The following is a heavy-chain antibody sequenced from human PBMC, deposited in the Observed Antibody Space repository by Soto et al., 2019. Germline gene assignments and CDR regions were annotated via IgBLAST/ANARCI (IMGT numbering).Heavy chain of an antibody. CDR1: GFTFSDYY. D-gene: IGHD5-18*01. Sequence: QVQLVESGGGLVKPGGSLRLSCAASGFTFSDYYMSWIRQAPGKGLEWVSYISSSSSYTNYADSVKGRFTISRDNAKNSLYLQMNSLRAEDTAVYYCARESLLVDTAMDPFDYWGQGTLVTVSS. V-gene: IGHV3-11*05. CDR2: ISSSSSYT. J-gene: IGHJ4*02. CDR3: ARESLLVDTAMDPFDY.